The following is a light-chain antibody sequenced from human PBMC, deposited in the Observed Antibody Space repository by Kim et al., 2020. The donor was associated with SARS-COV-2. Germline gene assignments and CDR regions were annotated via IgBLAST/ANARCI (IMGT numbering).Light chain of an antibody. CDR2: WAS. V-gene: IGKV4-1*01. Sequence: DIVMTQSPDSLAVSLGERATINCKSSQSVLYSSNNKNYLAWYQQKPGQPPKLLIYWASTRESGVPDRFSGSGSGTDFTLTISSLQAEDAAVYYCQQYYSIPLTFGGGTKVDIK. J-gene: IGKJ4*01. CDR3: QQYYSIPLT. CDR1: QSVLYSSNNKNY.